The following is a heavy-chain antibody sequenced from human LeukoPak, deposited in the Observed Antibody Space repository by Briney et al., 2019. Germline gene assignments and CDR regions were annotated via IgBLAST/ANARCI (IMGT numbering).Heavy chain of an antibody. J-gene: IGHJ4*02. CDR2: IFTSGST. V-gene: IGHV4-4*07. CDR3: AREGGPDFDY. CDR1: SGSISNFH. Sequence: SSETLSLTCSVSSGSISNFHRSWIRQPAGKGLEWIGRIFTSGSTNYNPSLKSRVTMSVDTSKNQFSLKLSSVTAADTAVYYCAREGGPDFDYWGQGTLVTVSS.